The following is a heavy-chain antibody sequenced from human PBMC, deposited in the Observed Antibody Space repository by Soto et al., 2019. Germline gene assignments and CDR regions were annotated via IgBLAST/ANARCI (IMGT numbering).Heavy chain of an antibody. D-gene: IGHD2-2*01. CDR3: ARGSGCAVIPGELEDVHSDY. V-gene: IGHV4-34*01. CDR2: ISQSGST. Sequence: QVQLQQWGAGLLKPSETLSLTCAVYGQSFSGHTWSWIRQSPGKGLEWIGEISQSGSTYCNPSLMTRDSMAADTSKNQFSLTLNAGTAADAGVFYCARGSGCAVIPGELEDVHSDYWGQRKLVSVSS. J-gene: IGHJ4*02. CDR1: GQSFSGHT.